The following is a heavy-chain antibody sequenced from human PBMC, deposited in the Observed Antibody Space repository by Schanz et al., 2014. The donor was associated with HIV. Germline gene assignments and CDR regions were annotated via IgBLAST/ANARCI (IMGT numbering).Heavy chain of an antibody. CDR3: AKDRNYYDSKYIGKGNYYYYYGMDV. Sequence: QVQLVESGGGVVQPGRSLRVSCAASGFTFNSYGMHWVRQAPGKGLEWVAVISYDGSRKHFADSVKGRFTISRDNSKNTLYLQMKSLRAEDTAVYYCAKDRNYYDSKYIGKGNYYYYYGMDVWGQGTTVTVSS. CDR2: ISYDGSRK. D-gene: IGHD3-22*01. V-gene: IGHV3-30*18. J-gene: IGHJ6*02. CDR1: GFTFNSYG.